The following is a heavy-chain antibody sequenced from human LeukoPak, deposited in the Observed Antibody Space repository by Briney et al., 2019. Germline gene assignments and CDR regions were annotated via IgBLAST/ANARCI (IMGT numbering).Heavy chain of an antibody. J-gene: IGHJ4*02. CDR3: AREGSIRVHYYDSSGYYEQDYFDY. V-gene: IGHV3-21*01. CDR2: ISSSSSYI. Sequence: PGGSLRLSCAASGFTFSSYSMTWVRQAPGKGLEWVSSISSSSSYIYYADSVKGRFTISRDNAKNSLYLQMNSLRAEDTAVYYCAREGSIRVHYYDSSGYYEQDYFDYWGQGTLVTVSS. D-gene: IGHD3-22*01. CDR1: GFTFSSYS.